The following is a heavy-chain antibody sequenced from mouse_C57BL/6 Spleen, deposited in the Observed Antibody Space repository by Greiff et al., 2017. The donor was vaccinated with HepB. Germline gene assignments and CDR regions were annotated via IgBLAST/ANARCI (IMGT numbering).Heavy chain of an antibody. CDR3: ARGGYYGGFAY. D-gene: IGHD1-1*01. Sequence: DVQLQESGPGLVKPSQSLSLTCSVTGYSITSGYYWNWIRQFPGNKLEWMGYISDDGSNNYNPSLKNRISITRDTSKNQFFLKLNSVTTEDTATYYCARGGYYGGFAYWGQGTLVTVSA. V-gene: IGHV3-6*01. CDR1: GYSITSGYY. J-gene: IGHJ3*01. CDR2: ISDDGSN.